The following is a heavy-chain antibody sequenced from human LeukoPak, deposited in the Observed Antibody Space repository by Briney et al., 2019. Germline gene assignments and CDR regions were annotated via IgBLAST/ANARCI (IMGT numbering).Heavy chain of an antibody. J-gene: IGHJ4*02. CDR1: GFTFSSYA. CDR3: ARSPSSRLFSDY. CDR2: ISYDGSNK. D-gene: IGHD3-22*01. Sequence: HPGGSLRLSCAASGFTFSSYAMHWVRQAPGKGLEWVAVISYDGSNKYYADSVKGRFIISRDNSKNTLYLQMNSLRAEDTAVYYCARSPSSRLFSDYWGQGTLVTVSS. V-gene: IGHV3-30*04.